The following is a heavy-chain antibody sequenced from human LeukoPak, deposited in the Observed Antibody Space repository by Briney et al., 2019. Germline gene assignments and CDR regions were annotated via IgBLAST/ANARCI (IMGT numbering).Heavy chain of an antibody. D-gene: IGHD3-22*01. CDR2: IYTSGST. Sequence: SETLSLTCTVSRGSISSYYWTWIPQPAGKGLEWIGRIYTSGSTNYNPSLKSRVTMSVDTSKNQFSLKLSSVTAADTAVYYCARSNVVVVMSLYYYYYMDVWGKGTTVTASS. J-gene: IGHJ6*03. CDR1: RGSISSYY. V-gene: IGHV4-4*07. CDR3: ARSNVVVVMSLYYYYYMDV.